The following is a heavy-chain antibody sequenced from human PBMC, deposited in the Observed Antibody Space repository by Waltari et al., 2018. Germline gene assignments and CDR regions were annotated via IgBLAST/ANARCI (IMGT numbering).Heavy chain of an antibody. Sequence: QVQLQQSGPGLVKPSQTLSLTCVISGDSVSSNSAAWNWVRQSPSRGLEWLGRTYYSAKGYHEYSVSVKSRITINPDTSRNQFSLQLNSVTPEDTAVYYCARDLRDGARGSLFDYWGQGTLVTVSS. CDR1: GDSVSSNSAA. CDR3: ARDLRDGARGSLFDY. CDR2: TYYSAKGYH. D-gene: IGHD3-16*01. V-gene: IGHV6-1*01. J-gene: IGHJ4*02.